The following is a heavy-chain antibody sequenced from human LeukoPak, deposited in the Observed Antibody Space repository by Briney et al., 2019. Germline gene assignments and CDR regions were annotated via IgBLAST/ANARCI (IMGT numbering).Heavy chain of an antibody. CDR3: ARSERSSSPFDY. CDR1: GGTFSSYA. D-gene: IGHD6-13*01. Sequence: SVKVSCKASGGTFSSYAISWVRQAPGQGLEWMGRIIPILGIANYAQKFQGRVTITADKSTSTAYMELSSLRSEDTAVYYCARSERSSSPFDYWGQGTLVTVSS. CDR2: IIPILGIA. V-gene: IGHV1-69*04. J-gene: IGHJ4*02.